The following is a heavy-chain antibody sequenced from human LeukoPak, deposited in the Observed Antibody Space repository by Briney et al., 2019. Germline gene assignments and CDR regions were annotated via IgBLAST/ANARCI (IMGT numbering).Heavy chain of an antibody. CDR2: IYYSATT. CDR1: GGSIRNNNYY. J-gene: IGHJ2*01. CDR3: ARPNVDTAMAELYWFFDV. D-gene: IGHD5-18*01. Sequence: PSETLSLTCTVSGGSIRNNNYYWAWIRQPPGKGLEWIGSIYYSATTYYNPSLKIRVTISVDTSKNQFSLRLTSVTAADTAVYYCARPNVDTAMAELYWFFDVWGRGTLVTVSS. V-gene: IGHV4-39*01.